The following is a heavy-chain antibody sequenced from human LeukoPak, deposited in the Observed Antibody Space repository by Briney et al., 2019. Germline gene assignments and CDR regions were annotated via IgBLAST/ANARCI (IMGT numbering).Heavy chain of an antibody. D-gene: IGHD1-26*01. CDR3: ASQTIVGASPFDY. J-gene: IGHJ4*02. Sequence: SETLSLTCAVSGYSISSGCYWGWIRQPPGKGLEWIGIIYHSGTTYYNPSLKSRVTISVDTSKNQFSLKLRSVTAADTAVYYCASQTIVGASPFDYWGQGTLVTVSS. V-gene: IGHV4-38-2*01. CDR2: IYHSGTT. CDR1: GYSISSGCY.